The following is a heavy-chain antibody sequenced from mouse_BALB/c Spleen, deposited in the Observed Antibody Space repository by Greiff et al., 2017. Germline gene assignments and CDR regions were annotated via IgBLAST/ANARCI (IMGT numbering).Heavy chain of an antibody. J-gene: IGHJ4*01. D-gene: IGHD2-3*01. CDR2: ISSGGSYT. Sequence: VQLKESGGDLVKPGGSLKLSCAASGFTFSSYGMSWVRQTPDKRLEWVATISSGGSYTYYTDSVKGRFTISRDNAKNTLFLQMSSLTSEDTTMYYCAKHDYDGDYYAMDYWGQGTSVTVSS. CDR3: AKHDYDGDYYAMDY. CDR1: GFTFSSYG. V-gene: IGHV5-6*01.